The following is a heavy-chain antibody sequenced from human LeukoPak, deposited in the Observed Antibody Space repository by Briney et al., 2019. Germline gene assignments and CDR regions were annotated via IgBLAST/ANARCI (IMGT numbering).Heavy chain of an antibody. CDR3: ARVGGPIFGDDAFDI. J-gene: IGHJ3*02. D-gene: IGHD3-3*01. CDR2: INWNGGST. CDR1: GFTFDDYG. V-gene: IGHV3-20*04. Sequence: PGGSLRLSCAASGFTFDDYGMSWVRQAPGKGLEWVSGINWNGGSTGYADSVKGRFTISRDNAKNSLYLQMNSLRAEDTALYYCARVGGPIFGDDAFDIWGQGTMVTVSS.